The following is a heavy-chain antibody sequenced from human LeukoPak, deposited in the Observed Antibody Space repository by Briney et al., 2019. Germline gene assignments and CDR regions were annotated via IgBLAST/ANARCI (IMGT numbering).Heavy chain of an antibody. D-gene: IGHD2-2*01. CDR3: TTDPLVYYYQFDY. V-gene: IGHV3-7*03. CDR2: INCGGCET. J-gene: IGHJ4*02. Sequence: PGGSLRLSCTASGFTFNKYWMSWPRQAPGKGLEWVANINCGGCETYYVGSVKGRFTISRDNAKNSLYLQMNSLKTEDTGVYYCTTDPLVYYYQFDYWGQGTLVIVSS. CDR1: GFTFNKYW.